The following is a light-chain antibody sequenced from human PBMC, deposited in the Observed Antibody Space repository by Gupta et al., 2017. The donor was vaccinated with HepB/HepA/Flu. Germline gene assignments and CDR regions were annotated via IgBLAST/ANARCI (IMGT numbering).Light chain of an antibody. V-gene: IGKV1-5*03. CDR3: QVYSSYSRA. CDR1: ESVGVW. CDR2: KAS. Sequence: DIQMTQSPSTLSASVGDRVTITCRASESVGVWLAWYQQKPGKVPELLIYKASTLKTGVPSRFSGSGAGTEFTLTITSLQPDDFATYCCQVYSSYSRAFGQGTKVEIK. J-gene: IGKJ1*01.